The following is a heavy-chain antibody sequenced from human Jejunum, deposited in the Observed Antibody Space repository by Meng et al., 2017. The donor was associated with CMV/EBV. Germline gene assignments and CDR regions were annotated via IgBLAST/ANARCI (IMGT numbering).Heavy chain of an antibody. CDR3: ATTSWGGYCPSSFDF. V-gene: IGHV3-15*01. D-gene: IGHD2-21*01. CDR2: NKEKENGGVN. CDR1: GR. Sequence: GRVRLVRQGTGKGTEWVGRNKEKENGGVNRQAAIVKGRFNISKDDSKSIVYLQMKRLKTEETGVYYRATTSWGGYCPSSFDFWGQGALVTVSS. J-gene: IGHJ4*02.